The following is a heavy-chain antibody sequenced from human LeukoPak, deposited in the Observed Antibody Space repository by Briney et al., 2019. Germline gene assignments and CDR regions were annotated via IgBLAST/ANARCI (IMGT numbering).Heavy chain of an antibody. V-gene: IGHV3-11*06. J-gene: IGHJ6*02. CDR3: ARIISGTYPWYYYTGMDV. D-gene: IGHD1-26*01. CDR2: ISSSSDYT. Sequence: GGSLRLSCAASGLTFSDYHMSWIRQAPGKGLEWVSYISSSSDYTNYADSVKGRFTISRDNAKNSLYLQMNSLRAEDTAVYYCARIISGTYPWYYYTGMDVWGQGTTYTIFS. CDR1: GLTFSDYH.